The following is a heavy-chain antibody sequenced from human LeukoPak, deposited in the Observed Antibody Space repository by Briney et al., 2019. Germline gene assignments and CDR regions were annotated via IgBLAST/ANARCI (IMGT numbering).Heavy chain of an antibody. V-gene: IGHV4-39*01. CDR1: GGSISSSSYY. D-gene: IGHD2-2*01. J-gene: IGHJ5*02. CDR2: IYYSGST. CDR3: ARHQVVPAAIIGNWFDP. Sequence: TSETLSLTCTVSGGSISSSSYYWGWIRQPPGKGLEWIGSIYYSGSTYYNPSLKSRVTISVDTSKNQFSLKLSSVTAADTAVYYCARHQVVPAAIIGNWFDPWGQGTLVTVSS.